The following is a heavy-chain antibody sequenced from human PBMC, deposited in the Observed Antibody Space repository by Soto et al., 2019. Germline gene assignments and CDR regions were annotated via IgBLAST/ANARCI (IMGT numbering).Heavy chain of an antibody. V-gene: IGHV3-30*03. CDR3: ARGIAAGGTLAWGPKTNNRYYAMDV. CDR1: GFTFRNYG. Sequence: QVQLVESGGGVVQPGRSLRLSCAATGFTFRNYGMHWVRQAPGKGLEWVAVISSDGSIESYAGSVRGRFTISRDNSKNTLYLQMSSLRDDDTAAYYCARGIAAGGTLAWGPKTNNRYYAMDVWGRGTTVTVSS. J-gene: IGHJ6*02. D-gene: IGHD6-13*01. CDR2: ISSDGSIE.